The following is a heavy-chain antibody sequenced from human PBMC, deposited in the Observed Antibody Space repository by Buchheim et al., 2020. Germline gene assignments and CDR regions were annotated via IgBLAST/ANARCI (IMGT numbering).Heavy chain of an antibody. J-gene: IGHJ6*02. CDR1: GFTFSDYY. V-gene: IGHV3-11*06. Sequence: QVQLVESGGGLVKPGGSLRLSCAASGFTFSDYYMSWIRQAPGKGLEWVSYISSSSSYTNYADSVQGRFTISRDNAKNSLYLQMNSLRAEDTAVYYCARDVKWELPPDYYYYYGMDVWGQGTT. CDR3: ARDVKWELPPDYYYYYGMDV. D-gene: IGHD1-26*01. CDR2: ISSSSSYT.